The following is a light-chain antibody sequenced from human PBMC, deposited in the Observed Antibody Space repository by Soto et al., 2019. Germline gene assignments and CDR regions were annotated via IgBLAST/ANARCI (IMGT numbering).Light chain of an antibody. Sequence: IQMTQSASTLPASVGETVTINCRASQNIDRWVAWYQQKSGKAPKILIYHASSLETGVPSRFSGSGSGTEFTLTISSVKPDDFASYYCQHYNSYGTFGQGTKVDIK. J-gene: IGKJ1*01. CDR3: QHYNSYGT. V-gene: IGKV1-5*01. CDR1: QNIDRW. CDR2: HAS.